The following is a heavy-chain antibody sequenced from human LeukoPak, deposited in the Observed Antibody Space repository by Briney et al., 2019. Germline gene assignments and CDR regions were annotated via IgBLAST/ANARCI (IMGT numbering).Heavy chain of an antibody. V-gene: IGHV3-33*01. J-gene: IGHJ4*02. CDR3: ARIGGDRDPFDY. D-gene: IGHD2-21*02. CDR1: GFTFSSYG. CDR2: IWYDGTNK. Sequence: GGSLRLSCAASGFTFSSYGMHWVRQAPGKGLEWVAVIWYDGTNKYYADSVKGRFTISRDNSENTLYLQMNSLRAEGTAVYYCARIGGDRDPFDYWGQGTLVTVSS.